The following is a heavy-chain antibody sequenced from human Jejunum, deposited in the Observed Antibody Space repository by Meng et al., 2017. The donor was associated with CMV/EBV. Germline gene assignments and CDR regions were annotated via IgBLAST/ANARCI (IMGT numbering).Heavy chain of an antibody. CDR2: IRGKAHSYAT. CDR3: TRADSSNYGSLFDY. Sequence: TFRGSAMHWVRQASGKGLEWVGRIRGKAHSYATSYAASVKGRFIISRDESKNTVYLQMNSLKTEDTAVYYCTRADSSNYGSLFDYWGQGTLVTVSS. CDR1: TFRGSA. D-gene: IGHD4-11*01. V-gene: IGHV3-73*01. J-gene: IGHJ4*02.